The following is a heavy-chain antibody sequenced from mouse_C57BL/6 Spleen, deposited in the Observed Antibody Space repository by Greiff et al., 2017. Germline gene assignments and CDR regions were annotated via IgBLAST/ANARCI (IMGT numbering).Heavy chain of an antibody. D-gene: IGHD4-1*01. CDR2: IWGVGST. CDR3: ARLTGTGSMDD. Sequence: VKLMESGPGLVAPSQSLSITCTVSGFSLTSYGVGRVRQSLGKGMVWLGVIWGVGSTNYNSALKSRLSISKDNSKSQVFLKMDSLQDDDTAMYYCARLTGTGSMDDWGQGTSVTVSS. CDR1: GFSLTSYG. J-gene: IGHJ4*01. V-gene: IGHV2-6*01.